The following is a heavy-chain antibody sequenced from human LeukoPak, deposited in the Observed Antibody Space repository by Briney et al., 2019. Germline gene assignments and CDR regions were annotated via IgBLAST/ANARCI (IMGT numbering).Heavy chain of an antibody. CDR3: ARSSGYYYYFDY. CDR2: ISYDGSNK. Sequence: GGSLRLSCAASGFTFSSYAMHWVRQAPGKGLEWVAVISYDGSNKHYADSVKGRFTISRDNSKNTLYLQMNSLRAEDTAVYYCARSSGYYYYFDYWGQGTLVTVSS. J-gene: IGHJ4*02. V-gene: IGHV3-30-3*01. CDR1: GFTFSSYA. D-gene: IGHD3-22*01.